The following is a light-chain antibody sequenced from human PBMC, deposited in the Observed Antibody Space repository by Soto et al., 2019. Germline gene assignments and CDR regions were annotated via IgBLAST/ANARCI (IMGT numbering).Light chain of an antibody. CDR1: SSDVGGYNY. CDR2: EVS. J-gene: IGLJ3*02. V-gene: IGLV2-14*01. Sequence: QSALTQPASVSGSPGQSITISCTGTSSDVGGYNYVSWYQQHPGTAPKLMIYEVSNRPSGVSDRFSGSSSGNTASLTISGLQAEDESDYYCISYTSSSTWVFGGGTKVTVL. CDR3: ISYTSSSTWV.